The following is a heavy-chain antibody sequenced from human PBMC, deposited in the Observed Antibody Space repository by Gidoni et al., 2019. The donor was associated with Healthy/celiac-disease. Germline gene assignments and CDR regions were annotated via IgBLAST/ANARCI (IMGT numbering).Heavy chain of an antibody. J-gene: IGHJ5*02. Sequence: LEWVSAISGSGGSTYYADSVKGRFTRSRDNSKNTLYLQMNRLRAEDTGVYYCAKANSGSLPEWFDPWGQGTLVAVSS. CDR2: ISGSGGST. D-gene: IGHD1-26*01. CDR3: AKANSGSLPEWFDP. V-gene: IGHV3-23*01.